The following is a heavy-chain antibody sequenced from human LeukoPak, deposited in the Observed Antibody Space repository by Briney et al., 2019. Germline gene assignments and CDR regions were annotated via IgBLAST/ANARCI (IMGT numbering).Heavy chain of an antibody. V-gene: IGHV3-33*01. CDR2: IWYDGSNK. CDR1: GFTFSSYG. Sequence: GGSLRLSCAASGFTFSSYGMHWVRQAPGKGLEGVAVIWYDGSNKYYADSVKGRFTISRDNSKNTLYLQMNTLRAEDTGVYYCARDWARYMDVWGKGTTVTVSS. CDR3: ARDWARYMDV. D-gene: IGHD3-16*01. J-gene: IGHJ6*03.